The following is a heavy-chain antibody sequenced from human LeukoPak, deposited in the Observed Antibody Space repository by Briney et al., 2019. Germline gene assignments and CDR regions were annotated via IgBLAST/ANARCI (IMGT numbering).Heavy chain of an antibody. CDR2: IIPIFGTA. J-gene: IGHJ5*02. V-gene: IGHV1-69*05. CDR3: ARADRSYANWFDP. D-gene: IGHD4-17*01. Sequence: GASVKVSCKASGGTFSSYAISWVRQAPGQGLEWMGGIIPIFGTANYAQKFQGRVTITTDESTSTAYMELSSLRSEDTAVYCCARADRSYANWFDPWGQGTLVTVSS. CDR1: GGTFSSYA.